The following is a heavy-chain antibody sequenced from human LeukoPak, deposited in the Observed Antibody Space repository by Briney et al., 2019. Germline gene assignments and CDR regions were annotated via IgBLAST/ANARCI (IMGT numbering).Heavy chain of an antibody. V-gene: IGHV5-51*01. CDR1: GDRFAEYW. J-gene: IGHJ4*02. D-gene: IGHD4/OR15-4a*01. CDR2: IYPGDSEI. CDR3: ARYGAPQHGDVHFDY. Sequence: HGESLKISCKGSGDRFAEYWIGWVREMPGKGLEYMGIIYPGDSEIGYSPSFPGQFTFSADKSINTAYLQWSSLKASDTAIYYCARYGAPQHGDVHFDYWGQGTLVTVSS.